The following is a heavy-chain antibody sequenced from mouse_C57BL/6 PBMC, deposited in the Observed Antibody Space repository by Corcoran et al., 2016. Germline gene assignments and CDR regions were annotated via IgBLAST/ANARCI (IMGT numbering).Heavy chain of an antibody. J-gene: IGHJ3*01. CDR3: ARDYYRNYAGFAY. V-gene: IGHV1-26*01. CDR1: GYTFTDYY. D-gene: IGHD2-5*01. CDR2: INPNNGGT. Sequence: EVQLQQSGPELVKPGASVKISCKASGYTFTDYYMNWVKQSHGKSLEWIGDINPNNGGTSYNQKFKGKATLTVDKSSSTAYMELRSLTSEDSAVYYCARDYYRNYAGFAYWGQGTLVTVSA.